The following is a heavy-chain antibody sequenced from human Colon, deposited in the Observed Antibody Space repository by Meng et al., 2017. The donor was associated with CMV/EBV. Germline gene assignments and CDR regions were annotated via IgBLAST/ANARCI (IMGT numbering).Heavy chain of an antibody. D-gene: IGHD1-26*01. CDR3: AKGRGLGASASNY. Sequence: AGSGFIFGSYAMSWIQQAAGRGLEWVSSITGSGDGTYCADSVKGRFTISRNTSRNTLSLQMNSLRADDTAIYYCAKGRGLGASASNYWGQGTLVTVSS. CDR2: ITGSGDGT. V-gene: IGHV3-23*01. CDR1: GFIFGSYA. J-gene: IGHJ4*02.